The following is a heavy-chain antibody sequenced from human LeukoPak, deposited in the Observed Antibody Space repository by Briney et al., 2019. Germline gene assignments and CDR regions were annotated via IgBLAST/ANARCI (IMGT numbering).Heavy chain of an antibody. Sequence: GALRLSCAASGFTFSGSWMSWVRQAPGKGLEWVASINPDGSQKLYVDSVKGRFTISRDNTKGSLYLQMNSLGAEDAAMYYCAKLLGTATTYDSWGQGTRVTVSS. CDR1: GFTFSGSW. CDR2: INPDGSQK. D-gene: IGHD5-24*01. J-gene: IGHJ4*02. CDR3: AKLLGTATTYDS. V-gene: IGHV3-7*01.